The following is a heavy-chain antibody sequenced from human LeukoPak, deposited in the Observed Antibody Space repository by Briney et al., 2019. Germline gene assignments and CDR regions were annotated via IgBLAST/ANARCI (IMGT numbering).Heavy chain of an antibody. V-gene: IGHV3-30*04. CDR1: GFTFSSYA. J-gene: IGHJ5*02. D-gene: IGHD3-10*01. CDR3: AKDKGYGSGSYYWFDP. Sequence: GGSLRLSCAASGFTFSSYAMHWVRQAPGKGLEWVAVISYDGSNKYYADSVKGRFTISRDNSKNTPYLQMNSLRAEDTAVYYCAKDKGYGSGSYYWFDPWGQGTLVTVSS. CDR2: ISYDGSNK.